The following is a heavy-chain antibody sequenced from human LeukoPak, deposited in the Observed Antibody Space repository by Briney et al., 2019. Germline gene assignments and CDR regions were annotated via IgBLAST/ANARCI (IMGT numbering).Heavy chain of an antibody. V-gene: IGHV3-53*01. J-gene: IGHJ4*02. CDR3: ARCKIGSHFDY. Sequence: GGSLRLSCAASALTVTNTYMSWVRQALGMGLEWVSVIYIGGSTYYADSVKGRFTISRDSSENTVYLQMTSLRVEDTAVYYCARCKIGSHFDYWGRGTLVTVSS. CDR2: IYIGGST. D-gene: IGHD1-26*01. CDR1: ALTVTNTY.